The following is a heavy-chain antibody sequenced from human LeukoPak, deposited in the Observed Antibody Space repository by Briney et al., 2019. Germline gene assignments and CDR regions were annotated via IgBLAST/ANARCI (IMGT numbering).Heavy chain of an antibody. CDR3: ASVELATTNFDH. D-gene: IGHD1-1*01. V-gene: IGHV4-34*01. Sequence: PSETLSLTCAVSGGSFSGHYWSWIRQPPGKGLEWIGEINHNGGTNHNPPLKSRVTMSVDTSKNEISLKMTSVSAADTAVYYCASVELATTNFDHWGQGTLVTVSS. CDR2: INHNGGT. CDR1: GGSFSGHY. J-gene: IGHJ4*02.